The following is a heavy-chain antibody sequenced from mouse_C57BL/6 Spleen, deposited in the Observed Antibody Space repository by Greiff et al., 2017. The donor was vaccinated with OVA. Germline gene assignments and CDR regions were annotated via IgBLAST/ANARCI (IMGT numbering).Heavy chain of an antibody. J-gene: IGHJ4*01. Sequence: QVQLKESGAELARPGASVKMSCKASGYTFTSYTMHWVKQRPGQGLEWIGYINPSSGYTKYNQKFKDKATLTADKSSSTAYMQLSSLTSEDSAVYYCARSDSSGSNYAMDYWGQGTSVTVSS. CDR3: ARSDSSGSNYAMDY. D-gene: IGHD3-2*02. V-gene: IGHV1-4*01. CDR1: GYTFTSYT. CDR2: INPSSGYT.